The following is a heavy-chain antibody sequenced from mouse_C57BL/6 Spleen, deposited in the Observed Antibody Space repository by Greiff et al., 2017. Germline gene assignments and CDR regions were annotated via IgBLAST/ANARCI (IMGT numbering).Heavy chain of an antibody. CDR1: GYTFTSYW. V-gene: IGHV1-53*01. D-gene: IGHD1-1*01. Sequence: QVQLQQPGTELVKPGASVKLSCKASGYTFTSYWMHWVKQRPGQGLEWIGNINPSNGGTNYNEKFKSKATLTVDKSASTAYMQLSSLTSEDYAVYYCARSHYYGSRTGYAMGYWGQVASVT. J-gene: IGHJ4*01. CDR3: ARSHYYGSRTGYAMGY. CDR2: INPSNGGT.